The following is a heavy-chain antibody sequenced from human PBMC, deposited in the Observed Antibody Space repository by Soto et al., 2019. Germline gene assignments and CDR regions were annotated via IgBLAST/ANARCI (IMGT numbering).Heavy chain of an antibody. V-gene: IGHV1-2*04. J-gene: IGHJ6*03. CDR2: INPNGGVT. D-gene: IGHD5-12*01. Sequence: QVQLVQSGAEVKRPGASVTVSCRSSGDTFNDYYIHWVRQAPGQGLEWMGWINPNGGVTKYAQKFQGWLSMTRDTSIRTVYMQLSRLRSHDTAVYYCARESGGATATLDYYYFYMDVWGTGTTVTVSS. CDR1: GDTFNDYY. CDR3: ARESGGATATLDYYYFYMDV.